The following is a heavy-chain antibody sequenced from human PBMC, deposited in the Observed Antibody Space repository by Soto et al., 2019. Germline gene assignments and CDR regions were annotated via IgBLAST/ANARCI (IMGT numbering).Heavy chain of an antibody. CDR1: GGTFSTYA. CDR3: AREHYYDSSGGFLFDY. CDR2: IIPIFGTA. V-gene: IGHV1-69*13. D-gene: IGHD3-22*01. Sequence: XVKVSCKASGGTFSTYAISWVRHAPGQGLEWMGGIIPIFGTANYAQKFQGRVTITADESTSTAYMERSSLRSEDTAVYYCAREHYYDSSGGFLFDYWGQGTLVTVSS. J-gene: IGHJ4*02.